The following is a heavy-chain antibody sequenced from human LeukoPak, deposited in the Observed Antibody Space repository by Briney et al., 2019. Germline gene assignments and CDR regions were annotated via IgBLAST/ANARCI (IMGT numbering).Heavy chain of an antibody. Sequence: SVKVSCKASGGTFSSYTISWVRQAPGQGLEWMGRIIPILGIANYAQKFQGRVTITADKSTSTAYMELSSLRSEDTAVYYCARAIFGVVIKDENAFDIWSQGTMVTVSS. CDR2: IIPILGIA. CDR3: ARAIFGVVIKDENAFDI. D-gene: IGHD3-3*01. J-gene: IGHJ3*02. CDR1: GGTFSSYT. V-gene: IGHV1-69*02.